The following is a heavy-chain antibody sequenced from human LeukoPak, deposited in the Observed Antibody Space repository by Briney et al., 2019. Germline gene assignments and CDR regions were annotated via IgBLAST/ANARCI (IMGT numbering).Heavy chain of an antibody. CDR3: TRGAAGFDY. V-gene: IGHV3-13*04. CDR1: GFTFSSYD. J-gene: IGHJ4*02. Sequence: EPGGSLRLSCAASGFTFSSYDMHWVRQATGKGLEWVSGIGKAGDTYYSGSVKGRFTISRENAKNSLYLEMNSLRAGDTAVYYCTRGAAGFDYWGQGTLVTVSS. CDR2: IGKAGDT. D-gene: IGHD6-13*01.